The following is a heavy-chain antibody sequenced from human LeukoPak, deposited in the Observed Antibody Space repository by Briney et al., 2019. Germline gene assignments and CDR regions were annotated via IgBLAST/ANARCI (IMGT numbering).Heavy chain of an antibody. J-gene: IGHJ4*02. V-gene: IGHV3-9*01. D-gene: IGHD3-10*01. CDR1: GFTFDDYA. CDR2: ISWNSGNI. CDR3: AKDQNYYGSGELLHFDY. Sequence: GRSLRLSCAASGFTFDDYAMHWVRQPPGKGLEWVSGISWNSGNIGYADSVKGRFTISRDNAKNSLYLQMNSLRAEDTALCYCAKDQNYYGSGELLHFDYWGQGTLVTVSS.